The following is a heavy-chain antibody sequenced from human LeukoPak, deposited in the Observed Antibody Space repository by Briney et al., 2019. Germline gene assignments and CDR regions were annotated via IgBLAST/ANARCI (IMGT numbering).Heavy chain of an antibody. V-gene: IGHV3-23*01. Sequence: GGSLRLSCAASGFTFSRFGMSWVRQAPGKGLEWVSGISGSGGSTYYADCVKGRFTISRDNSKNTLYLQMNSLRAEDTAVFYCAKAPSSGYTYYFDYWGQGTLVTVSS. CDR3: AKAPSSGYTYYFDY. D-gene: IGHD3-22*01. CDR1: GFTFSRFG. CDR2: ISGSGGST. J-gene: IGHJ4*02.